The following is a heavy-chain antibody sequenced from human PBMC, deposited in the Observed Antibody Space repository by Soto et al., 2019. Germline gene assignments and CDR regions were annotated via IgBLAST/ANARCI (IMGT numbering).Heavy chain of an antibody. CDR3: AGGKFCSGGACTGEDAFDI. J-gene: IGHJ3*02. CDR2: INAYNGNT. Sequence: QVQLVQSGAEVKKPGASVKVSCKASGYTFTSYGISWVRQAPGQGLEWMGWINAYNGNTNYAQKFQGRVTMATDTSTSTDYMEMRSLRSDDSAVYCGAGGKFCSGGACTGEDAFDIWGQGTMVTVSS. V-gene: IGHV1-18*01. D-gene: IGHD2-15*01. CDR1: GYTFTSYG.